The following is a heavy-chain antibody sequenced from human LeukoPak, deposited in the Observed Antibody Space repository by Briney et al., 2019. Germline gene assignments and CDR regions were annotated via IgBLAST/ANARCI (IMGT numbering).Heavy chain of an antibody. CDR1: EITFRKYW. D-gene: IGHD3-3*01. CDR2: INSDGGST. J-gene: IGHJ4*02. CDR3: AGNDFWSGYSFDY. Sequence: PGGSLRLSCAAPEITFRKYWMHWVRQAPGKGLVWVSRINSDGGSTTYADSVKSRFTISRDNAKNTLYLQMNSLRAEDTAVYYCAGNDFWSGYSFDYWGQGTVVTVSS. V-gene: IGHV3-74*01.